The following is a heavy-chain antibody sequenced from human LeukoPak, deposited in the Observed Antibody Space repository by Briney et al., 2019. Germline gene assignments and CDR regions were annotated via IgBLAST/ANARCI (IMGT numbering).Heavy chain of an antibody. CDR1: GFTFSSYS. Sequence: GGSLRLSCAASGFTFSSYSMNWVRQAPGKGLEWVSSISSSSSYIYYADSVKGRFTISRDNAKNSLYLQMNSLRAEDTAVYYCARPDYDILTGYPWYFDLWGRGTLVTVSS. V-gene: IGHV3-21*01. CDR2: ISSSSSYI. CDR3: ARPDYDILTGYPWYFDL. J-gene: IGHJ2*01. D-gene: IGHD3-9*01.